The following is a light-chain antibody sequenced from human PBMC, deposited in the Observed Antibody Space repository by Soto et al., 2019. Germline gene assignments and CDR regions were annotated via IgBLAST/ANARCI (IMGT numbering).Light chain of an antibody. CDR3: ATWDDDLYTPI. CDR2: NNN. J-gene: IGLJ2*01. V-gene: IGLV1-44*01. Sequence: QSVLTQPPSASGTPGQRVTISCSGSSSNLGSGVVNWYQQLPGTAPKLLIYNNNQRPSGVSDRFSGSKSGTSASLAITGLRSDDEADYYCATWDDDLYTPIIGGGTKVTVL. CDR1: SSNLGSGV.